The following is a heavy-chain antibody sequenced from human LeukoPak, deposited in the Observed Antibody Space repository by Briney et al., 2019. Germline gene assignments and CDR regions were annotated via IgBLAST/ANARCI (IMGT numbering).Heavy chain of an antibody. J-gene: IGHJ4*02. CDR2: IYYSGST. CDR3: ARTVVGTQSGGVGAPYYFDY. D-gene: IGHD1-26*01. CDR1: GGSISSSSYF. V-gene: IGHV4-61*05. Sequence: KPSETLSLTCTVSGGSISSSSYFWGWIRQPPGKGLEWIGYIYYSGSTNYNPSLKSRVTISVDTSKNQFSLKLSSVTAADTAVYYCARTVVGTQSGGVGAPYYFDYWGQGTLVTVSS.